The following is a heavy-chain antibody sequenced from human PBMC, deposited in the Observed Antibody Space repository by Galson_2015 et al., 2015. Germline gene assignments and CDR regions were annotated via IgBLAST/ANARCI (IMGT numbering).Heavy chain of an antibody. V-gene: IGHV3-21*01. J-gene: IGHJ4*02. CDR1: GFTFSSYG. CDR2: ISSSSSYI. Sequence: SLRLSCAASGFTFSSYGMNWVRQAPGKGLEWVSSISSSSSYIYYADSVKGRFTISRDNAKNSLYLQMNSLRAEDTAVYYCASQRRGITGTTQAYYFDYWGQGTLVTVSS. D-gene: IGHD1-7*01. CDR3: ASQRRGITGTTQAYYFDY.